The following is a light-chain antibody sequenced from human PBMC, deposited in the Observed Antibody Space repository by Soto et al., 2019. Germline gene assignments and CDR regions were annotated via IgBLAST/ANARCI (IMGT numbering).Light chain of an antibody. J-gene: IGLJ2*01. Sequence: HSALTQPASVSGSPGQSITLSCSGTSNDIGVYNYVSWYQQHPGKAAKLIIYDVSNRASGVSNRFSGSKSGNTASLTISGLQAEDEADYYCSAYPSNTVLFGGGTKLTVL. CDR1: SNDIGVYNY. CDR2: DVS. CDR3: SAYPSNTVL. V-gene: IGLV2-14*03.